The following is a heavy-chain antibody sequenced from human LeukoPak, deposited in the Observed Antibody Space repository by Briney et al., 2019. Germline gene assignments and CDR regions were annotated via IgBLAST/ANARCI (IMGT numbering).Heavy chain of an antibody. V-gene: IGHV3-23*01. CDR2: ISISGDTT. D-gene: IGHD4-17*01. J-gene: IGHJ4*02. CDR3: ANEIRPNDY. CDR1: GFTFSSHA. Sequence: PGGSLRLSCGASGFTFSSHAMTWVRQAPGKGLEWVSAISISGDTTYYADAVKGRFTISRDNSKNTVYLQMNSLRPEDTAVYYCANEIRPNDYWGQGTLVTVSS.